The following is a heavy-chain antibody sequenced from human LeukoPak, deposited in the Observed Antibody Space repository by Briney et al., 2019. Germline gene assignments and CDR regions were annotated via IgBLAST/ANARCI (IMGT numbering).Heavy chain of an antibody. CDR1: GYTFTGYY. CDR2: IYPNSADT. CDR3: ARDSKGYYYDTSGCHYYGMDV. Sequence: ASVKVSCKASGYTFTGYYIHWVRQAPGQGLEWMAGIYPNSADTEYAQTLQGRVTMSRDTSISTAYMEVSRLRSDDTAVYYCARDSKGYYYDTSGCHYYGMDVWGQGTTVTVSS. J-gene: IGHJ6*02. D-gene: IGHD3-22*01. V-gene: IGHV1-2*02.